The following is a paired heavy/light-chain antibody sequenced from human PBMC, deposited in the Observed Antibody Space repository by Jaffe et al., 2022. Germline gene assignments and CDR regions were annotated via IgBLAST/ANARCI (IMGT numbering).Light chain of an antibody. Sequence: VIWMTQSPSLLSASTGDRVTISCRMSQGISSYLAWYQQKPGKAPELLIYAASTLQSGVPSRFSGSGSGTDFTLTISCLQSEDFATYYCQQYYSFPVTFGPGTKVDIK. CDR3: QQYYSFPVT. J-gene: IGKJ3*01. CDR2: AAS. CDR1: QGISSY. V-gene: IGKV1D-8*01.
Heavy chain of an antibody. CDR2: IIPIFGTA. CDR3: ARVPLGGDSSDGGLHYFDY. V-gene: IGHV1-69*05. J-gene: IGHJ4*02. CDR1: GGTFSSYA. Sequence: QVQLVQSGAEVKKPGSSVKVSCKASGGTFSSYAISWVRQAPGQGLEWMGGIIPIFGTANYAQKFQGRVTITTDESTSTAYMELSSLRSEDTAVYYCARVPLGGDSSDGGLHYFDYWGQGTLVTVSS. D-gene: IGHD3-22*01.